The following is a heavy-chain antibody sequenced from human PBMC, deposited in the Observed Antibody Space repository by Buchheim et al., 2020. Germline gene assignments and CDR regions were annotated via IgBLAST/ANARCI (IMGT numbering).Heavy chain of an antibody. J-gene: IGHJ4*02. CDR1: GFTFSSYA. CDR2: ISYDGSNK. V-gene: IGHV3-30-3*01. Sequence: QVQLVESGGGVVQPGRSLRLSCAASGFTFSSYAMHWVRQAPGKGLEWVAVISYDGSNKYYADSVKGRFTISRDNSKNTLYLQMNRLRAEDAAVYYCARDPGYCSSTSCYAVGDYWGQGTL. CDR3: ARDPGYCSSTSCYAVGDY. D-gene: IGHD2-2*01.